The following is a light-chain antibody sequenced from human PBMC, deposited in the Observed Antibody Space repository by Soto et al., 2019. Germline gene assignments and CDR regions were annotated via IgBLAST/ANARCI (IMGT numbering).Light chain of an antibody. CDR1: QSVSSSY. CDR2: GAS. CDR3: QQYGSSSPIT. V-gene: IGKV3-20*01. Sequence: EIVLTQSPGTLSLSPGEIATLSCRSIQSVSSSYLAWYHQKPGQAPRLLIYGASSRATGIPDRFSGSGSGKDFTITISRLEPEDFAVYYCQQYGSSSPITFGQGTRLEIK. J-gene: IGKJ5*01.